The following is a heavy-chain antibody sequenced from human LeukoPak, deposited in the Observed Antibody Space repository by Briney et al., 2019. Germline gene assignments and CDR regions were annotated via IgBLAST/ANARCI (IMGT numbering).Heavy chain of an antibody. CDR3: AGGGSYYNYFDY. Sequence: TSETLSLTCTVSGVSISSYYWSWIRQPPGKGLEWIGYIYYSGSTNYNPSLKSRVTISVDTSKNQFSLKLSSVTAADTAVYYCAGGGSYYNYFDYWGQGTLVTVSS. V-gene: IGHV4-59*01. CDR2: IYYSGST. CDR1: GVSISSYY. J-gene: IGHJ4*02. D-gene: IGHD1-26*01.